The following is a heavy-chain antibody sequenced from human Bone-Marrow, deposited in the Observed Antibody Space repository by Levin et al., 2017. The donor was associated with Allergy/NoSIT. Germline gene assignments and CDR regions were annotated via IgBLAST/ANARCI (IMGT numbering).Heavy chain of an antibody. CDR1: GFTFSSYA. V-gene: IGHV3-23*01. D-gene: IGHD6-13*01. CDR2: ISGSGGST. Sequence: GESLKISCAASGFTFSSYAMSWVRQAPGKGLEWVSAISGSGGSTYYADSVKGRFTISRDNSKNTLYLQMNSLRAEDTAVYYCANQGYSSSCHDVYWGQGTLVTVSS. CDR3: ANQGYSSSCHDVY. J-gene: IGHJ4*02.